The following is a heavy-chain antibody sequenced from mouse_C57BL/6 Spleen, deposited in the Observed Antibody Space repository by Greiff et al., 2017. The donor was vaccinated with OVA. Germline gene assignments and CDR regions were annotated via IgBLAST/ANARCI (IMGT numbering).Heavy chain of an antibody. V-gene: IGHV1-61*01. CDR1: GYTFTSYW. D-gene: IGHD2-1*01. CDR2: IYPSDSET. CDR3: AREGHGNEYFDY. Sequence: QVQLQQPGAELVRPGSSVKLSCKASGYTFTSYWMDWVKQRPGQGLEWIGNIYPSDSETHYNQKFKDKATLTVDKSSSTAYMQLSSLTSEDSAVYYCAREGHGNEYFDYWGQGTTLTVSS. J-gene: IGHJ2*01.